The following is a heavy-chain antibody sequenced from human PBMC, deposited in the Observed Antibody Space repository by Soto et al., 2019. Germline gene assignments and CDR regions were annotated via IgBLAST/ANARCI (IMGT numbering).Heavy chain of an antibody. CDR2: ISGSGGST. Sequence: LGGSLRLSCAASGFTFSSYAMSWVRQAPGKGLEWVSAISGSGGSTYYADSVKGRFTISRDNSKNTLYLQMNSLRAEDTAVYYCARLLFGSDWFVPFDYWGQGTLVTVSS. CDR1: GFTFSSYA. D-gene: IGHD6-19*01. J-gene: IGHJ4*02. V-gene: IGHV3-23*01. CDR3: ARLLFGSDWFVPFDY.